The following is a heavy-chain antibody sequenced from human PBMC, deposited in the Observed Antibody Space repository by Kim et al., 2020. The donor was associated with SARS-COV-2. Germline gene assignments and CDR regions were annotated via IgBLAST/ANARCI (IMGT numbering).Heavy chain of an antibody. Sequence: ASVKVSCKASGYTFTMNAISWVRQAPGQGLEWMGWINTDTGNLTYAQAFTRRFVFSVDTSVTTAYLQISSLEPEDTALYYCTRVIWGTYRYTDYWGQGTL. CDR2: INTDTGNL. D-gene: IGHD3-16*02. CDR3: TRVIWGTYRYTDY. V-gene: IGHV7-4-1*02. CDR1: GYTFTMNA. J-gene: IGHJ4*02.